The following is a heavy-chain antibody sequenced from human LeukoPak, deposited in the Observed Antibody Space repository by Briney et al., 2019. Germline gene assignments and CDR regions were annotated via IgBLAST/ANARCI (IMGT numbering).Heavy chain of an antibody. Sequence: ASVKVSCKASGYTFTGYYMHWVRQAPGQGLEWMGWINPNSGGTNYAQKFQGRVTMTRDTSISTAYMELSRLRSDVTAVYYCARSEAAAGTIDDYWGQGTLVTVSS. D-gene: IGHD6-13*01. CDR2: INPNSGGT. CDR3: ARSEAAAGTIDDY. V-gene: IGHV1-2*02. CDR1: GYTFTGYY. J-gene: IGHJ4*02.